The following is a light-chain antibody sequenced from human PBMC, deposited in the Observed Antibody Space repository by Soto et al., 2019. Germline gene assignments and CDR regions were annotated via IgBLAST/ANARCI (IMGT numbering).Light chain of an antibody. V-gene: IGKV1-27*01. CDR2: RAS. J-gene: IGKJ3*01. CDR1: QGISDY. Sequence: IQMTQSPSSLSASVGDTVTITCRVSQGISDYLAWYQQKPGKVPKLLIYRASTLHSGAPSRFSGSGSGTGFTLTISSLQPEDVGTYYCQRYNNAPVTFGPGTKVDLK. CDR3: QRYNNAPVT.